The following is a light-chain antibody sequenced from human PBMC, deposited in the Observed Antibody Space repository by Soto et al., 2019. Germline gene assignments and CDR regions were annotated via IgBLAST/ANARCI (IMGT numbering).Light chain of an antibody. V-gene: IGLV1-51*02. CDR3: GTWDSSLCAYV. Sequence: QSVLTQPPSISAAPGQKVTISCSGSSSNIGNHLVSWYQQFPGTAPKLLIYENNKRPSGIPDRFSGSKSGTSATLGITGIQTGDEADYYCGTWDSSLCAYVFGTGTKVTVL. J-gene: IGLJ1*01. CDR1: SSNIGNHL. CDR2: ENN.